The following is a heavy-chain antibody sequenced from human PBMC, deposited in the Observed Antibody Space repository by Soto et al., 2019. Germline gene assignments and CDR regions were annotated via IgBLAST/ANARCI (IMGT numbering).Heavy chain of an antibody. D-gene: IGHD3-10*01. CDR2: INAGNGNT. Sequence: ASVKVSCKASGYTFTSYAMHWVRQAPGQRLEWMGWINAGNGNTKYSQKFQGRVTITRDTSASTTYMELSSLRSEDTAVYYCARMVRGVIWWFDPWGQGTLVTVSS. CDR3: ARMVRGVIWWFDP. CDR1: GYTFTSYA. J-gene: IGHJ5*02. V-gene: IGHV1-3*01.